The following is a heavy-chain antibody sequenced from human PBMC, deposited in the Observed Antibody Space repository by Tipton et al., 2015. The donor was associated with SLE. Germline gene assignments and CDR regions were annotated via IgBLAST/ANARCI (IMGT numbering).Heavy chain of an antibody. CDR1: GGSISSYY. Sequence: TLSLTCTVSGGSISSYYWSWIRQPPGKGLKWIGYMYYSGSTNYNPSLKSRVTISVDTSKNQFSLKLSSVTAADTAVYYCASVRRGDAFDIWGQGTMVTVSS. CDR2: MYYSGST. V-gene: IGHV4-59*07. CDR3: ASVRRGDAFDI. J-gene: IGHJ3*02.